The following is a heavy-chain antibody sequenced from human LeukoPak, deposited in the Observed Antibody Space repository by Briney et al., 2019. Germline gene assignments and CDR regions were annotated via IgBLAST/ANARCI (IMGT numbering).Heavy chain of an antibody. CDR3: ARDPAYSSGWYEVRFFDY. Sequence: PSETLSLTCAVYGGSFSGYYWSWIRQPPGKGLEWIGEINHSGSTNYNPSLKSRVTISVDTSKNQFSLKLSSVTAADTAVYYCARDPAYSSGWYEVRFFDYWGQGTLVTVSS. CDR1: GGSFSGYY. V-gene: IGHV4-34*01. CDR2: INHSGST. J-gene: IGHJ4*02. D-gene: IGHD6-19*01.